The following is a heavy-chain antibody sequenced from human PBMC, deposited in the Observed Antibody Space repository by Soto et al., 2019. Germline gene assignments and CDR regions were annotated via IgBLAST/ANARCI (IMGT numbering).Heavy chain of an antibody. D-gene: IGHD3-10*01. CDR3: AKDPGVRGYYYYYMDV. CDR2: NSYDGSNT. V-gene: IGHV3-30*18. CDR1: GVSINSYR. Sequence: PGGSLGLSCAASGVSINSYRIPSVRPATGKGLKRVAVNSYDGSNTYYADAVKGRFTIARDNSQTTLYLQMNSLRAEDTAVYYCAKDPGVRGYYYYYMDVWGKGTTVTVSS. J-gene: IGHJ6*03.